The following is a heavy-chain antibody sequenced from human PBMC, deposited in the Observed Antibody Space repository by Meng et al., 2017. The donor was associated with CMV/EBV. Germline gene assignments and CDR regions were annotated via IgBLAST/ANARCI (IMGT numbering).Heavy chain of an antibody. Sequence: GGSLRLSCAASGFTFSSYSMHWVRQAPGKGLVWVSHIRFDGGETNYADSVKGRFTISRDNAKNSLYLQMNSLRAEDTAVYYCAREEYSHGLEYYYYGMDVWGQGTTVTVSS. CDR2: IRFDGGET. CDR3: AREEYSHGLEYYYYGMDV. D-gene: IGHD5-18*01. CDR1: GFTFSSYS. J-gene: IGHJ6*02. V-gene: IGHV3-74*01.